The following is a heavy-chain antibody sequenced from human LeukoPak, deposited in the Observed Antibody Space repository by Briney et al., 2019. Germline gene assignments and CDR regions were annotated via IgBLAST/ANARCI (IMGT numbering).Heavy chain of an antibody. CDR3: ARSDGYGLIGI. Sequence: SETLSLTCTVSGGSISTYYWSWIRQPPGKGLEWIGYIYYSGSTNYNPSLKSRVTISVDTSTNQFSLELSSVTAADTAVYYCARSDGYGLIGIWGQGTMVTFSS. D-gene: IGHD3-10*01. CDR2: IYYSGST. V-gene: IGHV4-59*01. J-gene: IGHJ3*02. CDR1: GGSISTYY.